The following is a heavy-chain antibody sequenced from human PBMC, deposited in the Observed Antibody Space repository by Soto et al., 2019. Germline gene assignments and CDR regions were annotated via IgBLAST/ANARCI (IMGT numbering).Heavy chain of an antibody. J-gene: IGHJ4*02. CDR3: ARGLVAGYFDY. D-gene: IGHD5-12*01. CDR2: IYYSGST. Sequence: PSETLSLTCTVSGGSISSYYWSWIRQPPGKGLEWIGYIYYSGSTNYNPSLKSRVTISVDTSKNQFSLKLSSVTAADTAVYYCARGLVAGYFDYWGQGTLVTVSS. V-gene: IGHV4-59*01. CDR1: GGSISSYY.